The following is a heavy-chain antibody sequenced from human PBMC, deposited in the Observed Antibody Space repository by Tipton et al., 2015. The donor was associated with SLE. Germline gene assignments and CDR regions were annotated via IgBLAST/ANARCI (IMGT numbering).Heavy chain of an antibody. Sequence: SLRLSCADSGFSFSTYVMSWVRQGPGKGLEWVSVISGSGDTANYADSVKGRFTISRDNSKNTLYLHMNSLNAEDTAEYYCSKEGAWSFDYWGQGTLVTVSS. CDR1: GFSFSTYV. J-gene: IGHJ4*02. D-gene: IGHD2-15*01. CDR2: ISGSGDTA. V-gene: IGHV3-23*01. CDR3: SKEGAWSFDY.